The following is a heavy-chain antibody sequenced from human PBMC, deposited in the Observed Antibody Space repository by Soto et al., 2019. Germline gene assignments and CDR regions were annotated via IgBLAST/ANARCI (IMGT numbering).Heavy chain of an antibody. Sequence: QVQLVQSGAEVKKPGSSVKVSCKASGGTFSTYTIYWVRQAPGQGLEWMGRIIPILDIANYAQKFQGRVTITADTSTSTAYMELSSLRSEDTAVYSCARGVLYEGWYWGQGTLVTVSS. D-gene: IGHD2-8*01. V-gene: IGHV1-69*02. CDR2: IIPILDIA. CDR3: ARGVLYEGWY. J-gene: IGHJ4*02. CDR1: GGTFSTYT.